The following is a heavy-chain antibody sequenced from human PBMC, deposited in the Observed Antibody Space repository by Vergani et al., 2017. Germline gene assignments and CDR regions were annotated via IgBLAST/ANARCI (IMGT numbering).Heavy chain of an antibody. J-gene: IGHJ4*02. CDR1: GVTFSSYA. V-gene: IGHV1-69*01. D-gene: IGHD5-24*01. CDR2: IIPIFGTA. CDR3: ANDFRGHRDGYNF. Sequence: QVQLVQSGAEVKTPRSSVKVSCKASGVTFSSYAISWVRQAPGQGLEWMGGIIPIFGTANYAQKFQGRVTITAEESTSTAYMELSSLRSEDTAVYYCANDFRGHRDGYNFWGQGTLVTVSS.